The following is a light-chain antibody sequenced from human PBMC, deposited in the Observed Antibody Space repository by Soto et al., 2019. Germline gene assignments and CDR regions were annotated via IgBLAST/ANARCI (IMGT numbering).Light chain of an antibody. CDR2: GAS. V-gene: IGKV3-15*01. Sequence: VMTQSPATLSVSPGERATLSCRASLSVGTNLAWYQQKPGQPPRLLIYGASTRATGIPARFSGSGSGTDFTLTISSLQSEDFAIYYCQHRNNWPPGTFGQGTRVDIK. CDR3: QHRNNWPPGT. CDR1: LSVGTN. J-gene: IGKJ1*01.